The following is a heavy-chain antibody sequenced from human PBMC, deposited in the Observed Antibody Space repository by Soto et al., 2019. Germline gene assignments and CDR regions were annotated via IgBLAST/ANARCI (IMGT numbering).Heavy chain of an antibody. J-gene: IGHJ4*02. Sequence: QVQLVQSGAEVRTPGASVKVSCKASGYTFTNYDINWVRQATGQGPEWMGWMNPDSGHTGYVQKFQGRVTMTRKTAISTAYMELSNLRFEDTAVYYCARSIGGSNVNFDYWGQGTLVTVSS. CDR3: ARSIGGSNVNFDY. D-gene: IGHD2-21*01. CDR1: GYTFTNYD. V-gene: IGHV1-8*01. CDR2: MNPDSGHT.